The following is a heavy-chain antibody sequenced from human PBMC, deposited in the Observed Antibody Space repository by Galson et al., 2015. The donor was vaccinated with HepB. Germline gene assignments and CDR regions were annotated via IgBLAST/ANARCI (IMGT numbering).Heavy chain of an antibody. CDR2: ISGSGFFT. J-gene: IGHJ2*01. CDR1: GFTFRSYA. V-gene: IGHV3-23*01. Sequence: SLRLSCAASGFTFRSYAMSWVRQAPGRGLEWVSGISGSGFFTNYAASVTGRFTISRDNSKNKMYLQMNSLGAEDTAVYYCARPKDVGIGWSRVEWYFDLWGRCTLVTVSS. CDR3: ARPKDVGIGWSRVEWYFDL. D-gene: IGHD6-19*01.